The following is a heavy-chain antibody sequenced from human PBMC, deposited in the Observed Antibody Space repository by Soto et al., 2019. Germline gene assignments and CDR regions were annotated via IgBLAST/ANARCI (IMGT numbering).Heavy chain of an antibody. CDR1: GFPFSSYG. CDR2: ITYDGSDK. D-gene: IGHD3-22*01. J-gene: IGHJ4*02. Sequence: PGESLKISCAASGFPFSSYGMHWVRQAPGKGLEWMATITYDGSDKYYAASVKGRFTISRDNSKNTVYLQMISLRAEDTAVYYCAKDQSFDSSGWFFESWGQGTLVTVSS. V-gene: IGHV3-30*18. CDR3: AKDQSFDSSGWFFES.